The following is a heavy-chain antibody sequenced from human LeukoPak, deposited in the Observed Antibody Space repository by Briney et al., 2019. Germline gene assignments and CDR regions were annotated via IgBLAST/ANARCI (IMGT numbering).Heavy chain of an antibody. CDR2: ISSSSSYI. D-gene: IGHD1-26*01. CDR3: ARIVGGNFDY. V-gene: IGHV3-21*01. CDR1: GFTFSSYS. Sequence: GGSLRLSCAASGFTFSSYSMNWVRQAPGKGLEWVSSISSSSSYIYYADSVKGRFTISRDNAKNTLYLQMNSLRAEDTAVYYCARIVGGNFDYWGQGTLVTVSS. J-gene: IGHJ4*02.